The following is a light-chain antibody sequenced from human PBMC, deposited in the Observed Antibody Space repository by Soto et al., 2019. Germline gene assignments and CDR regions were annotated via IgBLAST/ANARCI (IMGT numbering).Light chain of an antibody. J-gene: IGKJ1*01. CDR1: QSISSW. CDR2: DAS. CDR3: QQYNSYPWT. V-gene: IGKV1-5*01. Sequence: DIQMTQSPSTLSASVGDRVTLTCRASQSISSWLAWYQQKPGKAPKFLIYDASSLESGVPSRFSGSGSGTEFPLTISSLQPADFATYYCQQYNSYPWTFGQGTKVEIK.